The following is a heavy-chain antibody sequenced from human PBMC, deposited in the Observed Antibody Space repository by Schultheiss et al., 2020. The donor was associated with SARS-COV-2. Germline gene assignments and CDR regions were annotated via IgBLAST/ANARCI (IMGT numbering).Heavy chain of an antibody. J-gene: IGHJ4*02. CDR3: ARGRGRLAPFDY. CDR2: IYTSGST. CDR1: GGSISSGSYY. D-gene: IGHD1-26*01. V-gene: IGHV4-61*02. Sequence: SETLSLTCTVSGGSISSGSYYWSWIRQPAGKGLEWIGRIYTSGSTNYNPSLKSRVTMSVDTSKNQFSLKLSSVTAADTAVYYCARGRGRLAPFDYWGQGTLVTVSS.